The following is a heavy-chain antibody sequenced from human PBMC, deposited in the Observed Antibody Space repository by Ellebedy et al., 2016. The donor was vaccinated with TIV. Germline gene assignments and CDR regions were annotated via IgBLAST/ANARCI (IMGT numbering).Heavy chain of an antibody. V-gene: IGHV3-53*01. D-gene: IGHD4-23*01. J-gene: IGHJ4*02. Sequence: GESLKISCAAAGVTVSTNYMSWLRQAPGKGLEWVSIIYSAGTTYYADSVTGRFTISRDNSENTLYLQMNSLRAEDTAVYYCARDAAGNGGKLDYWGQGALVTVSS. CDR3: ARDAAGNGGKLDY. CDR1: GVTVSTNY. CDR2: IYSAGTT.